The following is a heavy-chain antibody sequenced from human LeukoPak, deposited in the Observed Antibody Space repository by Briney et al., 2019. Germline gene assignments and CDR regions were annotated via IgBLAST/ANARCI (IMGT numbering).Heavy chain of an antibody. D-gene: IGHD3-10*01. CDR1: GYTFTGNF. CDR2: IDPDSGAT. Sequence: ASVKVSCKASGYTFTGNFMHWVRQAPGQGLEWMGWIDPDSGATEYAQRFQGRVTLTTDTSVSTAYLELTSLKSDDPAVYFCAREIWFFDSWGQGTLVTVSS. V-gene: IGHV1-2*02. CDR3: AREIWFFDS. J-gene: IGHJ5*01.